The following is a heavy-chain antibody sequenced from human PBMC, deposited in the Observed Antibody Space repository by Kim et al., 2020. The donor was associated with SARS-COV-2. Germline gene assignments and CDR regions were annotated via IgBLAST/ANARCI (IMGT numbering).Heavy chain of an antibody. J-gene: IGHJ4*02. Sequence: GASLKISCKGSGYSFTSYWIGWVRQMPGKGLEWMGIIYPGDSDTRYSPSFQGQVTISADKSISTAYLQWSSLKASDTAMYYCARSTIEYSSSSGQGYYFDYWGQGTLVTVSS. V-gene: IGHV5-51*01. CDR1: GYSFTSYW. CDR2: IYPGDSDT. D-gene: IGHD6-6*01. CDR3: ARSTIEYSSSSGQGYYFDY.